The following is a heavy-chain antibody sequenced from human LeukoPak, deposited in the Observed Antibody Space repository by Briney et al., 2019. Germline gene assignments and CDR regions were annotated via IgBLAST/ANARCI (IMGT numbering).Heavy chain of an antibody. CDR2: ISGNGGYT. Sequence: GGSLRLSCAASGFTFSSYAMTWVRQAPGKGLEWVAGISGNGGYTYYADSVKGRFTISRDNSKNTLYLQMNSLRAEDTAVYYCARDRDYGGNSALDYWGQGTLVTVSS. D-gene: IGHD4-23*01. CDR3: ARDRDYGGNSALDY. V-gene: IGHV3-23*01. CDR1: GFTFSSYA. J-gene: IGHJ4*02.